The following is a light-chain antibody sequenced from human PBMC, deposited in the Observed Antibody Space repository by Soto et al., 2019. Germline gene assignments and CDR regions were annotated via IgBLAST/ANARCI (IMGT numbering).Light chain of an antibody. Sequence: DIQMTQSPSTLSASVGDRVTITCRASQSVGSWLAWYQQKPGKAPKLLIYKASSLESGVPSRFSGSGSGTEFSLTISSLKPDDFASYHCQQYASSSPWTFGQGTKVDIK. V-gene: IGKV1-5*03. CDR1: QSVGSW. J-gene: IGKJ1*01. CDR3: QQYASSSPWT. CDR2: KAS.